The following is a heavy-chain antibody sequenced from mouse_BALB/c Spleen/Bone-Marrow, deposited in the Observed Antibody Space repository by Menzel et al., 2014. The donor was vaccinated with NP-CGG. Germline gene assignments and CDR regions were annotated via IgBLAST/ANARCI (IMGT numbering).Heavy chain of an antibody. J-gene: IGHJ3*01. V-gene: IGHV1-18*01. CDR3: ARGKFAY. CDR1: GYTFTEYT. CDR2: IIPNIGGT. Sequence: EVQLQQSGPELVKPGASVKISCKTSGYTFTEYTIHWVKQSHGKSLEWIGNIIPNIGGTTYNQKFKGKATLTVDMSSSTAYMDHRSLTSEDSTVYYCARGKFAYWGQGTLVTVSA.